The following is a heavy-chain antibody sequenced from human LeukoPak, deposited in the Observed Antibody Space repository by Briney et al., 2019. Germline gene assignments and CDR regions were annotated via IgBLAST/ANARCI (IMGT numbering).Heavy chain of an antibody. CDR3: ARGSGGIPSPAFDI. J-gene: IGHJ3*02. CDR1: GASFRAYY. Sequence: SETLSLTCAVYGASFRAYYWSWIRQAPGKGLEWIGYIYYSGSTNYNPSLKSRVTISVDTSKNQFSLKLSSVTAADTAVYYCARGSGGIPSPAFDIWGQGTMVTVSS. V-gene: IGHV4-59*01. CDR2: IYYSGST. D-gene: IGHD3-16*01.